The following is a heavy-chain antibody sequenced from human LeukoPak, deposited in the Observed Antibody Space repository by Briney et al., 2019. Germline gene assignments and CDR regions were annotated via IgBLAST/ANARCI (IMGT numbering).Heavy chain of an antibody. CDR3: ARVGPAADRGNNWFDP. CDR1: GGSVSSGSYY. V-gene: IGHV4-61*01. Sequence: SETLSLTCTVSGGSVSSGSYYWSWIRQPPGKGLEWIGYIYYRGSTNYNPPLKSRVTISVDTSKNQFSLELSSVTAADTAVYYCARVGPAADRGNNWFDPWGQGTLVTVSS. D-gene: IGHD2-2*01. CDR2: IYYRGST. J-gene: IGHJ5*02.